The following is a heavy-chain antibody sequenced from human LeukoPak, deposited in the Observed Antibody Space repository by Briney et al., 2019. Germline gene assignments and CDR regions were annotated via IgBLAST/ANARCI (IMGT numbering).Heavy chain of an antibody. V-gene: IGHV3-53*01. J-gene: IGHJ6*03. D-gene: IGHD3-10*01. Sequence: XGSLXLSCAASGFTVSSNYMSWVRQAPGKGLEWVSVIYSGGRTYYADSVKGRFTISRDNSKNTLYLQMNSLRAEDTAVYYCARVYYGSGSLYYYYYYMDVWGKGTTVTISS. CDR1: GFTVSSNY. CDR3: ARVYYGSGSLYYYYYYMDV. CDR2: IYSGGRT.